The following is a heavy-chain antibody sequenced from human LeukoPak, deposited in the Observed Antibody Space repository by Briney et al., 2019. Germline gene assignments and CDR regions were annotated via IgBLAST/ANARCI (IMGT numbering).Heavy chain of an antibody. J-gene: IGHJ6*04. V-gene: IGHV3-48*03. CDR1: GFTFSSYE. CDR3: AAGLDIVVVPAASYYGMDV. CDR2: ISSSGSII. D-gene: IGHD2-2*01. Sequence: RGSLRLSCAASGFTFSSYEVNWVRQAPGKGLEWVSYISSSGSIIYYADSVKGRFTISRDNAKNSLYLQMNSLRAEDTAVYYCAAGLDIVVVPAASYYGMDVWGKGTTVTVSS.